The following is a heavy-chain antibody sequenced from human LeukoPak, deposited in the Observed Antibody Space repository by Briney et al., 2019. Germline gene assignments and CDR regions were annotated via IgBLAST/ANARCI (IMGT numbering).Heavy chain of an antibody. CDR1: GFTFSSYA. CDR3: ARDNSLRGPRAFDI. Sequence: GGSLRLSCAASGFTFSSYAMHWVRQAPGKGLEWVAVISYDGSNKYYADSVKGRFTISRDNSKNTLYLQMKSLRAEDTAVYYCARDNSLRGPRAFDIWGQGTMVTVSS. J-gene: IGHJ3*02. CDR2: ISYDGSNK. V-gene: IGHV3-30-3*01. D-gene: IGHD3-16*01.